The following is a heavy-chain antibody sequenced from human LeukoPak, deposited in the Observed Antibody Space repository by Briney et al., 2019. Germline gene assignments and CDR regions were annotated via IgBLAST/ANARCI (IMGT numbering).Heavy chain of an antibody. CDR2: INPNSGDT. CDR3: ARANFLYCSSTTCLFDY. J-gene: IGHJ4*02. V-gene: IGHV1-2*02. Sequence: ASVKVSCKASGYTFTDYYLHWVRQAPGQGFEWMGWINPNSGDTNYAQKFQGRVTMARDTSISTAHMEMSRLRSDDTAVYYCARANFLYCSSTTCLFDYWGQGTLVTVSS. CDR1: GYTFTDYY. D-gene: IGHD2-2*01.